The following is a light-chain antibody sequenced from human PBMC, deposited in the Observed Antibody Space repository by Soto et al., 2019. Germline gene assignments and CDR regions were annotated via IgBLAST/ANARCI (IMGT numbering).Light chain of an antibody. Sequence: DIVLPQSPGTLYLSPGASSTLSGRASQIVSSSYLAWYQQRPGQAPRLLIYGASSRATGIPDRFSGSGSETKFTLTISSLQSEDFAVYYCQQYNNWPWTFGQGTKVDIK. CDR2: GAS. V-gene: IGKV3-20*01. CDR1: QIVSSSY. J-gene: IGKJ1*01. CDR3: QQYNNWPWT.